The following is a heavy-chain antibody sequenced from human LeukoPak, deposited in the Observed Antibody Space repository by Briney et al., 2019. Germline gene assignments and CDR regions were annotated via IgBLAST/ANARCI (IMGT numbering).Heavy chain of an antibody. V-gene: IGHV4-39*07. J-gene: IGHJ4*02. CDR2: IYYSGST. Sequence: SETLSLTCSVSGGSISSSNYYWGWIRQPPGKGLEWIGSIYYSGSTYYNPSLKSRVTISVDTSKNQFSLKLSSVTAADTAVYYCARDRWGVLYYFDYWGQGTLVTVSS. CDR3: ARDRWGVLYYFDY. D-gene: IGHD2-8*02. CDR1: GGSISSSNYY.